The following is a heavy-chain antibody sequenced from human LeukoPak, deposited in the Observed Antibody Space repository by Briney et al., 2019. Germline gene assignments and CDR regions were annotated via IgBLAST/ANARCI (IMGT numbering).Heavy chain of an antibody. Sequence: SETLSLTCTVSGGSISSSSYYWGWIRQPPGKGLEWIGSIYYSGSTYYNPSLKSRVTISEDTSKNQFSLKLSSVTAADTAVYYCARALHSSGWPAIDYWGQGTLVTVSS. CDR3: ARALHSSGWPAIDY. CDR1: GGSISSSSYY. J-gene: IGHJ4*02. CDR2: IYYSGST. V-gene: IGHV4-39*07. D-gene: IGHD6-19*01.